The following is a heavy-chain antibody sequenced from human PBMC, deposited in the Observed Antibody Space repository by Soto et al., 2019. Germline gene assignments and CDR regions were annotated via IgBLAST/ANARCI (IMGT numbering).Heavy chain of an antibody. CDR2: IIPIFGTA. J-gene: IGHJ4*02. CDR1: GGTFSSYA. D-gene: IGHD1-26*01. V-gene: IGHV1-69*13. CDR3: ARGPVVGATSRFDY. Sequence: ASVKVSCKASGGTFSSYAISWVRQAPGQGLEWMGGIIPIFGTANYAQKFQGRVTITADESTSTAYMELSSLRSEDTAAYYWARGPVVGATSRFDYWGQGTLGTVSS.